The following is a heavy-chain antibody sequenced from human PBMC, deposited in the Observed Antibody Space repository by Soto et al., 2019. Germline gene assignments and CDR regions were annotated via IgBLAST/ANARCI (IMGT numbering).Heavy chain of an antibody. CDR2: IYPGDSDT. CDR1: GYSFTSYW. J-gene: IGHJ4*02. D-gene: IGHD2-2*02. V-gene: IGHV5-51*01. CDR3: ARHSVEDIVVVPAAIRVPIFFDY. Sequence: PGESLKISCKGSGYSFTSYWIGWVRQMPGKGLEWMGIIYPGDSDTRYSPSFQGQVTISADKSISTAYLQWSSLKASDTAMYYCARHSVEDIVVVPAAIRVPIFFDYWGEGTLVTVSS.